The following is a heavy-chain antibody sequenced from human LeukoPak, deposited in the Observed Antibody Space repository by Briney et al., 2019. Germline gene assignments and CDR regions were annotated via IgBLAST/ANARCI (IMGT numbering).Heavy chain of an antibody. CDR1: GGSISSSSYY. D-gene: IGHD6-13*01. V-gene: IGHV4-61*01. CDR3: ATGYSSSWYYFDY. J-gene: IGHJ4*02. Sequence: PSETLSLTCTVSGGSISSSSYYWSWIRQPPGKGLEWIGYIYYSGSTNYNPSLKSRVTISVDTSKNQFSLKLSSVTAADTAVYYCATGYSSSWYYFDYWGQGTLVTVSS. CDR2: IYYSGST.